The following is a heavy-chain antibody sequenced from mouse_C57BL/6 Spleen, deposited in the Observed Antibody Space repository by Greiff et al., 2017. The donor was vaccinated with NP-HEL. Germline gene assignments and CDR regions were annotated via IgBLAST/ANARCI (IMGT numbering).Heavy chain of an antibody. Sequence: VQLQQPGAELVKPGASVKMSCKASGYTFTSYWITWVKQRPGQGLEWIGDIYPGSGSTKYNEKFKSKATLTVDTSSSTAYMQLSSLTSEDSAVYYCARTGFITTVKDCWGQGTTLTVSS. D-gene: IGHD1-1*01. CDR3: ARTGFITTVKDC. J-gene: IGHJ2*01. CDR2: IYPGSGST. CDR1: GYTFTSYW. V-gene: IGHV1-55*01.